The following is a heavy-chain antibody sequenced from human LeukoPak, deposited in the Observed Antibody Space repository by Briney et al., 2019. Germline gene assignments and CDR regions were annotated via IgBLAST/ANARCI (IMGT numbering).Heavy chain of an antibody. Sequence: SETLTLTCTVPGGSISRDYWSWLRQPPAKGLEWIGYIDYSGSTNYNSSLKSRVTISVDTSRTQFSLKLKSVTAADAAIYLCARARRYYDNSGYFDYWGQGTLVTVSS. CDR2: IDYSGST. CDR3: ARARRYYDNSGYFDY. CDR1: GGSISRDY. J-gene: IGHJ4*02. D-gene: IGHD3-22*01. V-gene: IGHV4-59*01.